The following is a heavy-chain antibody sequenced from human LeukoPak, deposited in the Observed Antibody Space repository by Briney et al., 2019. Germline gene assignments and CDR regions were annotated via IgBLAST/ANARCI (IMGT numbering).Heavy chain of an antibody. CDR2: IDGDGSST. CDR3: ARGYSGYFYY. V-gene: IGHV3-74*01. J-gene: IGHJ4*02. Sequence: GGSLRLSCAASGFTFSSYWMQGVRHAPGKGLVWVSRIDGDGSSTNYADSVKGRFTISRDNAKNTLYLQMNSLRAEDTAVYYCARGYSGYFYYWGQGTLVTVSS. CDR1: GFTFSSYW. D-gene: IGHD5-12*01.